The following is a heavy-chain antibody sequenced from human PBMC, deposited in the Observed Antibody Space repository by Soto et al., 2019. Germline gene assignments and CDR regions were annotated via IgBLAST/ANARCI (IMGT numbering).Heavy chain of an antibody. CDR3: AREAFGTGH. D-gene: IGHD1-7*01. CDR1: GFTFSSYA. CDR2: ISYDGSNK. V-gene: IGHV3-30-3*01. J-gene: IGHJ4*02. Sequence: LRLSCAASGFTFSSYAMHWVRQAPGKGLEWVAVISYDGSNKYYADSVKGRFTISRDNSKNTLYLQMNSLRAEDTAVYYCAREAFGTGHWGQGTLVTVSS.